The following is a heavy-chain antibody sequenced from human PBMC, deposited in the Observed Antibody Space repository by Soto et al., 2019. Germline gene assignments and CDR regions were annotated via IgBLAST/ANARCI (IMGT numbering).Heavy chain of an antibody. CDR2: IFYNGST. V-gene: IGHV4-59*01. Sequence: QLQQQESGPGLVKPSETLSLTCTVSGGSISHYHWNWIRQAPGKGMEWIGYIFYNGSTHYNPSLTSRVTISVDMSKNRLSLTLTSVTAADTAVYYCARSFYPWGQGTLVTVSS. CDR1: GGSISHYH. CDR3: ARSFYP. J-gene: IGHJ5*02.